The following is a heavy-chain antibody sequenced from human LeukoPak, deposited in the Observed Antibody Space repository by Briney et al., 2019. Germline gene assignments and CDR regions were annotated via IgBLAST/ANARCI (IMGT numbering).Heavy chain of an antibody. CDR2: IYYNGST. J-gene: IGHJ4*02. V-gene: IGHV4-39*01. CDR1: GGSISSSSYY. D-gene: IGHD3-10*01. CDR3: ARLKSVLLWFGELLSSYFDC. Sequence: SETLSLTCTVSGGSISSSSYYWGCIRQPAGKGLEWIGSIYYNGSTYYNPSLKSRATISVDTSKKQYSLKLSAVTAADTAVYYCARLKSVLLWFGELLSSYFDCWGQGTLVTVSS.